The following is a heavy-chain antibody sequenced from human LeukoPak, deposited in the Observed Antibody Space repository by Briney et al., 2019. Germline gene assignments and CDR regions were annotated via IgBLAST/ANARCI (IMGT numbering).Heavy chain of an antibody. CDR2: IYYSGST. CDR1: GGSISSGGYY. J-gene: IGHJ6*02. CDR3: ARDRCSGGSCYSYYYGMDV. D-gene: IGHD2-15*01. V-gene: IGHV4-31*03. Sequence: SQTLSLTCTVPGGSISSGGYYWSWIRQHPGKGLEWIGYIYYSGSTYYNPSLKSRVTISVDTSKNQFSLKLSSVTAADTAVYYCARDRCSGGSCYSYYYGMDVWGQGTTVTVSS.